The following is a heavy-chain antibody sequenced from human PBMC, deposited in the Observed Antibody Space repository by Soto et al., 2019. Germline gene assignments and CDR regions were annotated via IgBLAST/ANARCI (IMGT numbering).Heavy chain of an antibody. CDR3: AKADYYGPGTIDGDAFDI. Sequence: LRLSCAAAGFTFSSYGMHWVLQAPGKGLEWVAVISYDGSNKYYADSVKGRFTISRDNSKNTLYLQMNSLRAEDTAVYYCAKADYYGPGTIDGDAFDIWGQGTMVTVSS. J-gene: IGHJ3*02. V-gene: IGHV3-30*18. D-gene: IGHD3-10*01. CDR2: ISYDGSNK. CDR1: GFTFSSYG.